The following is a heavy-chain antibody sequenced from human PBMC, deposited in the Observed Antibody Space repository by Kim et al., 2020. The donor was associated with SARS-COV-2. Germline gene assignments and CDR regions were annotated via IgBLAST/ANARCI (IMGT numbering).Heavy chain of an antibody. Sequence: THSYPSLKSRVTISVDKSKNQFSLTLSSVTAADTAVYYCARDHPLQKFDYWGQGTLVTVSS. V-gene: IGHV4-4*02. CDR3: ARDHPLQKFDY. CDR2: T. J-gene: IGHJ4*02.